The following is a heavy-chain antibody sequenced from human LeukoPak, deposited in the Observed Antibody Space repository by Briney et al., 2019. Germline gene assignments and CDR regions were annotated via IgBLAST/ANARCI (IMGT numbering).Heavy chain of an antibody. J-gene: IGHJ3*02. Sequence: GASVKVSCKASGGTFSSYAISWVRQTPGQGLEWMGRIIPILGIANYAQKFQGRVTITADKSTSTAYMELSSLRSEDTAVYYCAREWLADALDIWGQGTMVTVSS. CDR2: IIPILGIA. CDR3: AREWLADALDI. V-gene: IGHV1-69*04. CDR1: GGTFSSYA. D-gene: IGHD3-22*01.